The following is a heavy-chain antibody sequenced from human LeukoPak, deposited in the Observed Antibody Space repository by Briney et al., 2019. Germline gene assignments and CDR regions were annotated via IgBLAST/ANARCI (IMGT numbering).Heavy chain of an antibody. D-gene: IGHD6-19*01. CDR3: AREGSSSGWRPFDI. Sequence: SETLSLTCSVSGGSIRSYFWSWIRQPAGKGLEWIGRIKNSGNTNYNPSLESRVTLSLDTSKNQFSLNLSSVTAADTAAYYCAREGSSSGWRPFDIWGQGTVVTVSS. V-gene: IGHV4-4*07. CDR1: GGSIRSYF. CDR2: IKNSGNT. J-gene: IGHJ3*02.